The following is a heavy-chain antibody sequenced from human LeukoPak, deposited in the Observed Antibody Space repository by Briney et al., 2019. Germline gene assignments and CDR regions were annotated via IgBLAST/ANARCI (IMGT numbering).Heavy chain of an antibody. CDR1: GGSISGYY. Sequence: TPSETLSLTCTVSGGSISGYYWSWIRQPPGKGLEWIGYIYYSGSTNYNPSLKSRVTISVDTSKNQFSLRLSSVTAADTAVYYCARLHYYGSGNWFDPWGRGTLVTVSS. D-gene: IGHD3-10*01. V-gene: IGHV4-59*08. J-gene: IGHJ5*02. CDR3: ARLHYYGSGNWFDP. CDR2: IYYSGST.